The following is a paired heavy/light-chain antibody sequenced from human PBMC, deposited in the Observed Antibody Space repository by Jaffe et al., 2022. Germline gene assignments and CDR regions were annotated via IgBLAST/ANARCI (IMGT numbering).Light chain of an antibody. CDR2: NAS. J-gene: IGKJ4*01. Sequence: EIVLTQSPATLSLSPGERATLSCRASQSVNDYLAWYQQKPGQAPRLLIYNASNRATGIPARFSGSGSGTDFTLTISSLEPEDFAVYYCQQRGQWPLTFGGGTKVEIK. CDR1: QSVNDY. V-gene: IGKV3-11*01. CDR3: QQRGQWPLT.
Heavy chain of an antibody. J-gene: IGHJ4*02. CDR2: ILEGGRDT. CDR1: GFTFRNYA. CDR3: ATYQQRLPFDY. Sequence: EVQLLESGGGLVQPGGSLRLSCAASGFTFRNYAMIWVRQAPVKGLEWVSTILEGGRDTYYADSVKGRFTISRDNSKNFLYLDMNSLRAEDTAVYHCATYQQRLPFDYWGQGTLVTVSS. V-gene: IGHV3-23*01. D-gene: IGHD6-19*01.